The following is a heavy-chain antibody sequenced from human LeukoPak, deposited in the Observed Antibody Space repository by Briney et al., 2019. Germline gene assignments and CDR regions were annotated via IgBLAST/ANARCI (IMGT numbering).Heavy chain of an antibody. Sequence: TGGSLRPSCAASGFTFTDYWMTWVRQAPGKGLEWVANIKQDGSVKYYVDSVKGRFTISRDNAQNSLYLQMNSLRAEDTAVYYCARDEPDYWGRGSLVTVSS. J-gene: IGHJ4*02. CDR3: ARDEPDY. CDR2: IKQDGSVK. V-gene: IGHV3-7*01. CDR1: GFTFTDYW.